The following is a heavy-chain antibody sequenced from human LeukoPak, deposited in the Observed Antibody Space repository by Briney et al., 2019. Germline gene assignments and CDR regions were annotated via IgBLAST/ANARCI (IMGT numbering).Heavy chain of an antibody. CDR2: IKQDGSEK. V-gene: IGHV3-7*03. J-gene: IGHJ4*02. CDR3: AKGFSTDSEPDY. CDR1: GFTFSSYS. Sequence: GGSLRLSCAASGFTFSSYSMSWVRQAPGKGLEWVANIKQDGSEKYYVDSVKGRFTISRDNAKNSLYLQMNSLRAEDTAVYYCAKGFSTDSEPDYWGQGTLVTVSS. D-gene: IGHD2/OR15-2a*01.